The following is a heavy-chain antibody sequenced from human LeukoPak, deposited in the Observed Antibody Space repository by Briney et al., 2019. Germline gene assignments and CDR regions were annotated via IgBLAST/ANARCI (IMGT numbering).Heavy chain of an antibody. D-gene: IGHD3-22*01. CDR2: IYYSGST. J-gene: IGHJ1*01. V-gene: IGHV4-59*01. CDR3: ARDENYYDSSGYSPAEYFQH. CDR1: GGTICSYY. Sequence: PSETLSLTCTVSGGTICSYYWSWIRQPPGKGLEWIGYIYYSGSTSYNPSLKSRVTISVDTSKNQFSLKLSSVTAADTAVYYCARDENYYDSSGYSPAEYFQHWGQGTLVTVSS.